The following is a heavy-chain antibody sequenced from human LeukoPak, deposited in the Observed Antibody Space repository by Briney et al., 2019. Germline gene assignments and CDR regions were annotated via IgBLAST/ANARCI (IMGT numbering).Heavy chain of an antibody. V-gene: IGHV4-4*07. D-gene: IGHD6-13*01. Sequence: KPSETLSLTCTVSGGSISSYYWSWIRQPAGKGLEWIGRIYTSGSTSYNPSLKSRVTISVDKSKNQFSLKLSSVTAADTAVYYCARDGELDYYGMDVWGQGTTVTVSS. CDR2: IYTSGST. CDR1: GGSISSYY. J-gene: IGHJ6*02. CDR3: ARDGELDYYGMDV.